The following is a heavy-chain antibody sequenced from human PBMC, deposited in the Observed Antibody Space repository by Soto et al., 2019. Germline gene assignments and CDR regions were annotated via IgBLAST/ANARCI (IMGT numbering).Heavy chain of an antibody. CDR3: ARPLYNYYGSGSYYNGWFDP. V-gene: IGHV4-39*01. Sequence: PSETLSLTCTVSGGSISSSSYYWGWIRQPPGKGLEWIGSIYYSGSTYYTPSLKSRVTISVDTSKNQFSLKLSSVTAADTAVYYCARPLYNYYGSGSYYNGWFDPWGQGTLVTVS. CDR2: IYYSGST. D-gene: IGHD3-10*01. CDR1: GGSISSSSYY. J-gene: IGHJ5*02.